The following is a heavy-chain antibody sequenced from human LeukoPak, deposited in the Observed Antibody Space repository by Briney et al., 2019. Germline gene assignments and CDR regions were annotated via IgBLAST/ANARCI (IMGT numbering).Heavy chain of an antibody. J-gene: IGHJ3*01. Sequence: GSLRLSCTASGFTFSDYWMTWVRQAPGKGPEWVANIKQDGSQRYYVDSVRGRFTISRDNAKNSLFLQMNGLRAEDTAVYYCARRGGSSSRRSPIDYWGQGTMVTVSS. D-gene: IGHD6-6*01. CDR2: IKQDGSQR. CDR1: GFTFSDYW. V-gene: IGHV3-7*01. CDR3: ARRGGSSSRRSPIDY.